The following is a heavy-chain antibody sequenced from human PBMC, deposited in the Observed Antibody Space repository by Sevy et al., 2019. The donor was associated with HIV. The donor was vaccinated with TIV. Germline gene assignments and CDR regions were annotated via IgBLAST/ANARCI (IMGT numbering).Heavy chain of an antibody. CDR3: ATLGYSGYDDVLDY. CDR1: GFTFSSYA. CDR2: ISGSGGST. Sequence: GGCLRLSCAASGFTFSSYAMSWVRQAPGKGLEWVSAISGSGGSTYYADSVKGRFTISRDNSKNTLYLQMNSLRAEDTAVYYCATLGYSGYDDVLDYWGQGTLVTVSS. V-gene: IGHV3-23*01. D-gene: IGHD5-12*01. J-gene: IGHJ4*02.